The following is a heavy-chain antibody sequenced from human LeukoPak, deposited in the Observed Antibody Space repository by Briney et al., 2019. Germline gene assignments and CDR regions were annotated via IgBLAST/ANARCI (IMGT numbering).Heavy chain of an antibody. CDR1: GFTFSSYA. J-gene: IGHJ4*02. V-gene: IGHV3-23*01. CDR2: IGGSGGST. D-gene: IGHD3-22*01. CDR3: ASLWDYYDSSGIDY. Sequence: QPGGSLRLSCAASGFTFSSYAMSWVRQAPGKGLEWVSAIGGSGGSTYYADSVNGRFTISRDNSKNTLYLQMNSLRAEDTAVYYCASLWDYYDSSGIDYWGQGTLVTVSS.